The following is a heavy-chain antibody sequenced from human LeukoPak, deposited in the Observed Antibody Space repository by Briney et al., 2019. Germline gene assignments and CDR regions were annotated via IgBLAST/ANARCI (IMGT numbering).Heavy chain of an antibody. V-gene: IGHV3-21*01. D-gene: IGHD4/OR15-4a*01. CDR3: ARDEVYGEQYYFDY. CDR1: GFNFSTYT. J-gene: IGHJ4*02. Sequence: GGSVRLSCAASGFNFSTYTMNWVRQAPGKGLEWVSSISSSSTYIYYADSVKGRFTISRDNAKNSLYLQMNSLRAEDTAVYYCARDEVYGEQYYFDYWGQGTLVTVSS. CDR2: ISSSSTYI.